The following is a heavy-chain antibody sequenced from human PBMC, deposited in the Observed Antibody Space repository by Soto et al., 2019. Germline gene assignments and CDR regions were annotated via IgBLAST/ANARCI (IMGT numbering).Heavy chain of an antibody. CDR2: TRNKVDSYTT. CDR1: GFTFSDHY. J-gene: IGHJ4*02. CDR3: ATGTVGAMDY. D-gene: IGHD1-26*01. Sequence: PGGSLRLSCAAPGFTFSDHYMEWVRQAPGKGLEWVGRTRNKVDSYTTEYAASVRGSFTISRDDSKTSLYLQMNSLKTEDTALYYCATGTVGAMDYWGQGTLVTVSS. V-gene: IGHV3-72*01.